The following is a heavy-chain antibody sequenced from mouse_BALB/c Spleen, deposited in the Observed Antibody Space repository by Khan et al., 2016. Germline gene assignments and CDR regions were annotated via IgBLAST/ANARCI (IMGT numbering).Heavy chain of an antibody. Sequence: EVELVESRGDLVKPGGSLNLSCAASGFTFSNYAMSWVRQTPDKRLEWVATISSGGSYTYHPDSVKGRFTISRDNAKNTLYLQMSSLKSEDTAIYYCAIQLDDSSSDYAMDYWGQGTSVTVSS. J-gene: IGHJ4*01. D-gene: IGHD1-1*01. V-gene: IGHV5-6*01. CDR1: GFTFSNYA. CDR2: ISSGGSYT. CDR3: AIQLDDSSSDYAMDY.